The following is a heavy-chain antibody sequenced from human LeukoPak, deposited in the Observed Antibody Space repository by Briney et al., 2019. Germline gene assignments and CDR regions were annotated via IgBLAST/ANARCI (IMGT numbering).Heavy chain of an antibody. Sequence: GGSLRLSCAASGFTFSSYDMHWVRQATGKGLEWVSAIGTAGDTYYPGSVKGRFTISRENAKNSLYLQMNSLRAGDTAVYYCARAMKNYYYDSTFGAFDIWGQGTMVTVSS. J-gene: IGHJ3*02. CDR2: IGTAGDT. CDR1: GFTFSSYD. CDR3: ARAMKNYYYDSTFGAFDI. V-gene: IGHV3-13*01. D-gene: IGHD3-22*01.